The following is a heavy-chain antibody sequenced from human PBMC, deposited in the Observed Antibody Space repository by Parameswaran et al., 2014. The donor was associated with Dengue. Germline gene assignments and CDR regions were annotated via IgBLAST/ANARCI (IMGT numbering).Heavy chain of an antibody. Sequence: WVRQAPGQGLEWMGIINPSGGSTSYAQKFQGRVTMTRDTSTSTVYMELSSLRSEDTAVYYCARDIVVVPAAIRHYYYYMDVWGKGTTVTVSS. CDR2: INPSGGST. J-gene: IGHJ6*03. V-gene: IGHV1-46*03. CDR3: ARDIVVVPAAIRHYYYYMDV. D-gene: IGHD2-2*02.